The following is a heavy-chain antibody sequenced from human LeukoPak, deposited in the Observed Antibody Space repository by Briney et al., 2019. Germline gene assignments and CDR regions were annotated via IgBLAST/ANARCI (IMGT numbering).Heavy chain of an antibody. Sequence: PGRSLRLSCAASGFTFSSYGMHWVRQAPGKGLEWVAVISYDGSNKYYADSVKGRFTISRDNSKNTLYLQMNSLRAEDTAVYYCARDRIYCSSTSCYTPDYYYYGMDVWGQGTTVTVSS. CDR3: ARDRIYCSSTSCYTPDYYYYGMDV. CDR2: ISYDGSNK. D-gene: IGHD2-2*02. J-gene: IGHJ6*02. V-gene: IGHV3-30*03. CDR1: GFTFSSYG.